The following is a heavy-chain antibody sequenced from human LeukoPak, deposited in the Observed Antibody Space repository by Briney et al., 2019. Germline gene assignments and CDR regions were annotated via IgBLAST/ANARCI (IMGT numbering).Heavy chain of an antibody. V-gene: IGHV4-61*02. CDR3: ARGDRSDSPYYYYYMDV. D-gene: IGHD3-22*01. Sequence: KPSETLSLTCAVSGGSISSGSYYWSWIRQPAGKGLEWIGRIYTSGSTNYNPSLKSRVTISVDTSKNQFSLKLSSVTAADTAVYYCARGDRSDSPYYYYYMDVWGKGTTVTVSS. CDR2: IYTSGST. J-gene: IGHJ6*03. CDR1: GGSISSGSYY.